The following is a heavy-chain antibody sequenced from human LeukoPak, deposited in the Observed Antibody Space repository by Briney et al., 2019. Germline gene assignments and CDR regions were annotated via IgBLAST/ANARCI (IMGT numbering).Heavy chain of an antibody. CDR1: GGSFSGYY. J-gene: IGHJ6*02. CDR2: IYTSGST. Sequence: SETLSLTCAVYGGSFSGYYWSWIRQPPGKGLEWIWRIYTSGSTNYNPSLKSRVTMSVDTSKNKFSLKLSSVTAADTAVYYCARDGALPTSYYYGMDVWGQGTTVTVSS. CDR3: ARDGALPTSYYYGMDV. V-gene: IGHV4-4*07. D-gene: IGHD3-16*01.